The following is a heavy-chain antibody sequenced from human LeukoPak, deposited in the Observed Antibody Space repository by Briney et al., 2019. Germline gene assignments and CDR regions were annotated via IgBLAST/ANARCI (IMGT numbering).Heavy chain of an antibody. CDR3: ASDRYSGSSVESFDY. V-gene: IGHV4-39*01. CDR1: GGSISSSSYY. J-gene: IGHJ4*02. CDR2: IYYSGST. Sequence: SETLSLTCTVSGGSISSSSYYWGWIRQPPGKGLEWIGSIYYSGSTYYNPSLRSRVTISVDTSKNQFSLKLSSVTAADTAVYYCASDRYSGSSVESFDYWGQGTLVTVSS. D-gene: IGHD1-26*01.